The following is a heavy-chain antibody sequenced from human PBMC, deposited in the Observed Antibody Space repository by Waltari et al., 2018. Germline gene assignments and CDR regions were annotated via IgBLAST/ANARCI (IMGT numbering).Heavy chain of an antibody. J-gene: IGHJ3*02. Sequence: EVQLVESGGGLVKPGGSLRLSCAASGFTFSSYSMNWVRKAPGKGLEWVSSLSRSGSTIYYADSVKGRFTIARDNAKNSLYLQMNSLRAEDTAVYYCARATTFFHLRDAFDIWGQGTMVTVSS. CDR3: ARATTFFHLRDAFDI. V-gene: IGHV3-21*01. CDR1: GFTFSSYS. CDR2: LSRSGSTI. D-gene: IGHD1-1*01.